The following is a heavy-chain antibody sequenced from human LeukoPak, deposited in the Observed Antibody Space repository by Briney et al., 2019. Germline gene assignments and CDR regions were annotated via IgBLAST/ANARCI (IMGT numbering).Heavy chain of an antibody. CDR3: AKYRPIGPRSGGSYREDWFDP. CDR2: INSNSGVT. D-gene: IGHD5-12*01. Sequence: GASVKVSCKASGYTFTGYHMHWVRQAPGQGLEWMGWINSNSGVTNYAQKFQGRVTMTRDTSISTAYMELSRLKSDDTAVYYCAKYRPIGPRSGGSYREDWFDPWGQGTLVTVSS. V-gene: IGHV1-2*02. J-gene: IGHJ5*02. CDR1: GYTFTGYH.